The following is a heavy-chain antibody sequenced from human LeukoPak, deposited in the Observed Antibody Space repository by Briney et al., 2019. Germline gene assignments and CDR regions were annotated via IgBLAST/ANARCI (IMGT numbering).Heavy chain of an antibody. CDR1: GDTVSSNSAA. V-gene: IGHV6-1*01. J-gene: IGHJ5*02. D-gene: IGHD6-13*01. CDR2: TYYRSQWYN. Sequence: SQTLSLTCAISGDTVSSNSAAWSWIKHSPPRGLECLGRTYYRSQWYNDYAVSVKSRITINPDTSKNQFSLQLSSVTPEDTAVYYCARGLYSSRSNWFDPWGQGTLVTVSS. CDR3: ARGLYSSRSNWFDP.